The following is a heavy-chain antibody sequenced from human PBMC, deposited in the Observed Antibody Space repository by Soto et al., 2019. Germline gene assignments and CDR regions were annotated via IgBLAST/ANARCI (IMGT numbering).Heavy chain of an antibody. CDR1: GGTFSSYA. Sequence: GASGKVSCKASGGTFSSYAISWVRQAPGQGLEWMGGIIPIFGTANYAQKFQGRVTITADESTSTAYMELSSLRSEDTAVYYCARGRSVIRAFDIWGQGTMVTVSS. CDR2: IIPIFGTA. J-gene: IGHJ3*02. D-gene: IGHD2-21*02. CDR3: ARGRSVIRAFDI. V-gene: IGHV1-69*13.